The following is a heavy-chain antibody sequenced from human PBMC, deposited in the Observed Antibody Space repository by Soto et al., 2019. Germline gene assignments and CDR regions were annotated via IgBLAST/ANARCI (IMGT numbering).Heavy chain of an antibody. V-gene: IGHV3-48*02. CDR3: ARDSDIYYGMDV. J-gene: IGHJ6*02. CDR2: ISSTISAR. Sequence: GGSLRLSCAASGFTFSVHSMNWVRRAPGKGLEWVSYISSTISARYYADSVRGRFTISRDNVKYSLYLQMNSLTDEDTAVYYCARDSDIYYGMDVWGQGTTVTVSS. D-gene: IGHD3-9*01. CDR1: GFTFSVHS.